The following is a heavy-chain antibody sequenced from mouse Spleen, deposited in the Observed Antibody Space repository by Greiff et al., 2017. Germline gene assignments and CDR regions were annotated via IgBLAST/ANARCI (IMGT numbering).Heavy chain of an antibody. J-gene: IGHJ2*01. CDR3: ARGTGTDYFDY. V-gene: IGHV1-59*01. CDR1: GYTFTSYW. D-gene: IGHD4-1*01. CDR2: IDPSDSYT. Sequence: QVQLKQPGAELVRPGTSVKLSCKASGYTFTSYWMHWVKQRPGQGLEWIGVIDPSDSYTNYNQKFKGKATLTVDTSSSTAYMQLSSLTSEDSAVYYCARGTGTDYFDYWGQGTTLTVSS.